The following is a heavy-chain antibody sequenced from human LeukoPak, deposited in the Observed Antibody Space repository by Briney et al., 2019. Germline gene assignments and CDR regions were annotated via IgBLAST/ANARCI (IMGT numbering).Heavy chain of an antibody. Sequence: GGSLRLSCAASGFTFSSYAMSWVRQAPGKGLEWVSAISGSGGSTYYADSVKGRFTISRGNSKNTLYLQMNSLRAEDTAVYYCAKGKGAMVRGVTPSPFDYWGQGTLVTVSS. CDR3: AKGKGAMVRGVTPSPFDY. CDR1: GFTFSSYA. J-gene: IGHJ4*02. D-gene: IGHD3-10*01. CDR2: ISGSGGST. V-gene: IGHV3-23*01.